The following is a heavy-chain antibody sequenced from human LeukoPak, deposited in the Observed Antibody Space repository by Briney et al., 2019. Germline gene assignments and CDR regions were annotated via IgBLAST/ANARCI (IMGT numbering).Heavy chain of an antibody. Sequence: GESLRLSCAASGFTFSNYMMHWVRQAPGKGLVWVSRIKSDGITITYADSVKGRFTISRDNAKNTLYLQMNSLRAEDTAVYYCLRDLNWSLDQWGQGTLVTVSS. CDR2: IKSDGITI. D-gene: IGHD1-20*01. V-gene: IGHV3-74*01. CDR3: LRDLNWSLDQ. J-gene: IGHJ4*02. CDR1: GFTFSNYM.